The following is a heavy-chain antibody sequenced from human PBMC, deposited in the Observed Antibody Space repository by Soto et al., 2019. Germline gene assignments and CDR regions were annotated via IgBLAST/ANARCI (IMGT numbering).Heavy chain of an antibody. CDR3: ARGKYCSGGSCERFDP. Sequence: QVQLQESGPGLVQPSETLSLTCTVSDGSISTYFWTWIRQPPGKGLEWIGHIYHSGTADYNPSLKSRVAMSVDTSKNQFSLNLTSVTAADTAKDYCARGKYCSGGSCERFDPWGQGALVTVSS. V-gene: IGHV4-59*01. CDR1: DGSISTYF. J-gene: IGHJ5*02. CDR2: IYHSGTA. D-gene: IGHD2-15*01.